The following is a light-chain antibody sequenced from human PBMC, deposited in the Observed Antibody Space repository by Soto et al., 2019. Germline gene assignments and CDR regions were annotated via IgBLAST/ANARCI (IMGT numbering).Light chain of an antibody. Sequence: QSVLTQPASVSGSPGQSITISCTGTSSDVGGYNYVSWYQQHPGKAPKFMIYDDSNRPSGVSNRFSGSKSGNTASLTISGLQAEDEADYYCSSYTTSNTRQIVFGTGTKLTVL. CDR3: SSYTTSNTRQIV. V-gene: IGLV2-14*01. J-gene: IGLJ1*01. CDR1: SSDVGGYNY. CDR2: DDS.